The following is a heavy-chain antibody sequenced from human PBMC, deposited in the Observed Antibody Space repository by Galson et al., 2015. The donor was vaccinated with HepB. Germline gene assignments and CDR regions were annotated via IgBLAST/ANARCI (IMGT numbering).Heavy chain of an antibody. CDR3: ARESLGYCSSTNCYTFDY. J-gene: IGHJ4*02. V-gene: IGHV4-59*01. Sequence: SETLSLTCTVSGGSISSYYWSWIRQPPGKGLEWIGYIYYSGSTNYNPSLKSRVTISVDTSKNQFPLKLNSVTAADTAVYYCARESLGYCSSTNCYTFDYWGQGTLVTVSS. CDR1: GGSISSYY. D-gene: IGHD2-2*02. CDR2: IYYSGST.